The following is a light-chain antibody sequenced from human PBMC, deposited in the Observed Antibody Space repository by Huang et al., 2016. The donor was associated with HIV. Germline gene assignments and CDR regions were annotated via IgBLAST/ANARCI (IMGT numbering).Light chain of an antibody. V-gene: IGKV1-5*03. CDR2: EAS. J-gene: IGKJ1*01. CDR3: QQYKSFPWT. CDR1: QSISTW. Sequence: DIQMTQSSSTLSASVGDRVAIACRASQSISTWLAWYQQKPGRAPNLLICEASTLESGVPSRFSGGGSGTDFTLTISSLQPDDFATYYCQQYKSFPWTFGQGTKVEV.